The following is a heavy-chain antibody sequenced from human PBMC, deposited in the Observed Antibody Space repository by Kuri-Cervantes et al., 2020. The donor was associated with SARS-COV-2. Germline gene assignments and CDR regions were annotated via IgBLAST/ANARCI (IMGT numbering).Heavy chain of an antibody. CDR3: GSSRWGYYYYGMDV. CDR1: GFTFSSCS. Sequence: GGSLRLSCAASGFTFSSCSMNWVRQAPGKGLEWVSVIYSGGSTYYADSVKGRFTISRDNSKNTLYLQMNSLRAEDTAVYYCGSSRWGYYYYGMDVWGQGTTVTVSS. V-gene: IGHV3-66*01. J-gene: IGHJ6*02. CDR2: IYSGGST. D-gene: IGHD3-16*01.